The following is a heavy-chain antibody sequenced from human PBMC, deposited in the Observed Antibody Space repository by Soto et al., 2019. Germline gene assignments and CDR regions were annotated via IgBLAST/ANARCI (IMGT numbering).Heavy chain of an antibody. J-gene: IGHJ3*02. CDR3: ARGEIRDGYNSDAFDI. Sequence: PSETLSLTCAVSGGSISSSNWWSWVRQPPGKGLEWIGEIYHSGSTNYNPSLKSRVTISVDKSKNQFSLKLSSVTAADTAVYYCARGEIRDGYNSDAFDIWGQGTVVTVSS. D-gene: IGHD5-12*01. CDR2: IYHSGST. CDR1: GGSISSSNW. V-gene: IGHV4-4*02.